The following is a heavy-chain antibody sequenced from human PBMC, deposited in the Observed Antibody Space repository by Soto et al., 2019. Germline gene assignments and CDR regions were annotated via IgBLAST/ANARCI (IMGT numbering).Heavy chain of an antibody. V-gene: IGHV3-20*04. Sequence: PGGSLRLSCAASGFTFDDYGMSWVRQVPGKELEWVAGINWNGRTRNYADSVKGRFTISRDTAKNSLYLQMNSLRAEDTALYFCARASPRGRYFDWLIFPLGHWGQGTLVTVS. CDR1: GFTFDDYG. CDR2: INWNGRTR. CDR3: ARASPRGRYFDWLIFPLGH. J-gene: IGHJ4*02. D-gene: IGHD3-9*01.